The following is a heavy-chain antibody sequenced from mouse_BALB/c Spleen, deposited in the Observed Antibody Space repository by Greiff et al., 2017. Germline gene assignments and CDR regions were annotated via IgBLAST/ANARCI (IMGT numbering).Heavy chain of an antibody. J-gene: IGHJ3*01. CDR1: GYTFTSYT. Sequence: VMLVESGAELARPGASVKMSCKASGYTFTSYTMHWVKQRPGQGLEWIGYINPSSGYTNYNQKFKDKATLTADKSSSTAYMQLSSLTSEDSAVYYCARSYGDWFAYWGQGTLVTVSA. CDR3: ARSYGDWFAY. D-gene: IGHD1-1*02. CDR2: INPSSGYT. V-gene: IGHV1-4*01.